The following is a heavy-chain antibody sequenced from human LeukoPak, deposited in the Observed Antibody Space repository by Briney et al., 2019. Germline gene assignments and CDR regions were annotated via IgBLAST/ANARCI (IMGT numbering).Heavy chain of an antibody. CDR3: ARDITMIVVVITGWFDP. V-gene: IGHV3-23*01. Sequence: AGGSLRLSCAASGFTFSSYAMSWARQAPGKGLEWVSAISGSGGSTYYADSVKGRFTISRDNSKNTLYLQMNSLRAEDTAVYYCARDITMIVVVITGWFDPWGQGTLVTVSS. D-gene: IGHD3-22*01. J-gene: IGHJ5*02. CDR2: ISGSGGST. CDR1: GFTFSSYA.